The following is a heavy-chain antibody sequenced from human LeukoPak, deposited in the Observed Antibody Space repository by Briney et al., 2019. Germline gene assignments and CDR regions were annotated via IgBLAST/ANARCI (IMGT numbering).Heavy chain of an antibody. CDR2: IKEDGSEK. V-gene: IGHV3-7*04. D-gene: IGHD2/OR15-2a*01. J-gene: IGHJ5*01. Sequence: SGGSLRLSCVSSGFIFSKAWMNWVRQAPEKGLEWVANIKEDGSEKYYLESVKGRFTISRDNAKNSLYLQMNSLRDEDTALYYCARGRRGTQYQVFDSWGQGTLVTVSS. CDR1: GFIFSKAW. CDR3: ARGRRGTQYQVFDS.